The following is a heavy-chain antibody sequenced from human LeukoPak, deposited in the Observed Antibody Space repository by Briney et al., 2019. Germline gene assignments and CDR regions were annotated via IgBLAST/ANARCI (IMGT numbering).Heavy chain of an antibody. Sequence: ASVKVSRKASGYTFSDNYIHWVRQAPGQGLEWMGWINPHSGGTNYGENFQGRVTLTRDTSITTAYMDLSRLISDDTAVYYCAREFMRVTAFDIWGQGTMVTVSS. V-gene: IGHV1-2*02. D-gene: IGHD2-21*02. J-gene: IGHJ3*02. CDR1: GYTFSDNY. CDR2: INPHSGGT. CDR3: AREFMRVTAFDI.